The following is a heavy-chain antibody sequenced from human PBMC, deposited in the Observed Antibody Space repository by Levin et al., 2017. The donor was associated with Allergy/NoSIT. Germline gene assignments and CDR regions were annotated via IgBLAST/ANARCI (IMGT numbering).Heavy chain of an antibody. CDR1: GFTFRSHA. V-gene: IGHV3-23*01. D-gene: IGHD2-15*01. Sequence: GESLKISCAASGFTFRSHAMNWVRQVPGKGLEWVSSMSGDGGTTNYVDSVRGRFTISRDKTNNTLYLQMNSLRVEDTAIYDCAKDLMSCSGGSCYSAPDYWCQGTLVTVSS. CDR3: AKDLMSCSGGSCYSAPDY. J-gene: IGHJ4*02. CDR2: MSGDGGTT.